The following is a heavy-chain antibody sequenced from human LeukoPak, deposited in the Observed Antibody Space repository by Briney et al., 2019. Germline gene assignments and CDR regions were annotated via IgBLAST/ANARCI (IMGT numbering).Heavy chain of an antibody. V-gene: IGHV3-23*01. Sequence: PGGSLRLSCAASGFTFSSYGMSWVRQAPGKGLEWVSAISGSGDSTYYPDSVKGRFTISRDNSKNTLHLQMNSLRAEDTAVYYCAKHVDIVVTSLLGSDHWGQGTLVTVSS. CDR1: GFTFSSYG. D-gene: IGHD5-12*01. J-gene: IGHJ4*02. CDR2: ISGSGDST. CDR3: AKHVDIVVTSLLGSDH.